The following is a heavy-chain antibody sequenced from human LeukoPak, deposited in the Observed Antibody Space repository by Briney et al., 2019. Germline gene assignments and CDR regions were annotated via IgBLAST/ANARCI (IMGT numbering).Heavy chain of an antibody. CDR1: GFIVSGNY. CDR3: ARGNGFDY. Sequence: AGSLRLSCVASGFIVSGNYMSWVRRAPGKGLECVSVLYSGGNTYYADSVKGRFTISRDNSKNTLYLQMNNLRAEDTAVYYCARGNGFDYWGQGTLVTVSS. J-gene: IGHJ4*02. CDR2: LYSGGNT. V-gene: IGHV3-53*01.